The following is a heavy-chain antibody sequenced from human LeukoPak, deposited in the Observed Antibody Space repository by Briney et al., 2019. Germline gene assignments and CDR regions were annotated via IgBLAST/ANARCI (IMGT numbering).Heavy chain of an antibody. Sequence: GGSLRLSCAASGFTFSSYSMNWVRQAPGKGLEWVSSISSSSSYIYYADSVKGRFTISRDNSKNTLYLQMNSLRAEDTAVYYCTRGGYNYDPPAYSYYYYMDVWGKGTTVTISS. J-gene: IGHJ6*03. CDR2: ISSSSSYI. V-gene: IGHV3-21*01. CDR1: GFTFSSYS. D-gene: IGHD5-18*01. CDR3: TRGGYNYDPPAYSYYYYMDV.